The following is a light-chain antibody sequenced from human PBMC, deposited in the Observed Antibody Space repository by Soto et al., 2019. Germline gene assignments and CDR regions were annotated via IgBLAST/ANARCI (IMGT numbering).Light chain of an antibody. CDR3: QQYVSSVT. V-gene: IGKV3-20*01. Sequence: DIVLTQSPGSLSLSPGERATLSCRASQSVDSSFFAWYQQKPGQAPRLLIYGASKRATGTPDRFSGSGSGTYFTLTITRLEPEDFAVYYCQQYVSSVTFGQGTKVEIK. CDR1: QSVDSSF. J-gene: IGKJ1*01. CDR2: GAS.